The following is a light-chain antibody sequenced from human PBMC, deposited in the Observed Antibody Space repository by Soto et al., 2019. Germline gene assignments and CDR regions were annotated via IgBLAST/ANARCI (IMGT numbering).Light chain of an antibody. J-gene: IGKJ3*01. CDR1: QSVSSK. Sequence: ETVMTQSPATLSVSPGERATLSCRASQSVSSKLAWYQQKPGQAPRLLIYGASTRATGIPARFSGSGSGTEFTLTISSLQSEDFATYYCQQSYSTLFTFGPGTKVDIK. CDR3: QQSYSTLFT. CDR2: GAS. V-gene: IGKV3D-15*01.